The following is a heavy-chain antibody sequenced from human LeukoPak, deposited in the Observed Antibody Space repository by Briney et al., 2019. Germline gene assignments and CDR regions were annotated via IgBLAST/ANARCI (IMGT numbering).Heavy chain of an antibody. CDR3: ARLTKRNDPFAI. Sequence: SATLSLTCSVSGDSINSYYWGWIRQPPGKGLEWIGYIYYSGSTNYNPSLKSRLTISVDTSKKHFSLKLSSVTAADTAVYYCARLTKRNDPFAIWGQGTMVTVSS. D-gene: IGHD1-14*01. V-gene: IGHV4-59*01. J-gene: IGHJ3*02. CDR2: IYYSGST. CDR1: GDSINSYY.